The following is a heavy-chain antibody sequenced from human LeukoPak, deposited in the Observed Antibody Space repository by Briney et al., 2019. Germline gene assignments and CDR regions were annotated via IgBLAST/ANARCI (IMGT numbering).Heavy chain of an antibody. J-gene: IGHJ5*02. CDR1: GGSISSYY. Sequence: PSETLSLTCTVSGGSISSYYWSWIRQPPGKGLEWIGYIYYSGSTNYNPSLKSRVTISVDTSKNQFPLKLSSVTAADTAVYYCARVIPVTPPWGAFDPWGQGTLVTVSS. D-gene: IGHD4-17*01. V-gene: IGHV4-59*08. CDR3: ARVIPVTPPWGAFDP. CDR2: IYYSGST.